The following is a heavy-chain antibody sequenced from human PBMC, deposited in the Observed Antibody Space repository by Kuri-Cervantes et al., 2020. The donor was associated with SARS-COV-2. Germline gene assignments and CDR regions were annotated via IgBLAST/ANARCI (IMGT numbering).Heavy chain of an antibody. J-gene: IGHJ5*02. Sequence: LRLSCAVSGGSISSGGYSWSWIRQPPGKGLEWIGYIYHSGSTYYNPSLKSRVTISVDTSKNQFSLKLSSVTAADTAVYYCARASEERMIVVVITTGGWFDPWGQGTLVTVSS. CDR2: IYHSGST. D-gene: IGHD3-22*01. CDR3: ARASEERMIVVVITTGGWFDP. CDR1: GGSISSGGYS. V-gene: IGHV4-30-2*01.